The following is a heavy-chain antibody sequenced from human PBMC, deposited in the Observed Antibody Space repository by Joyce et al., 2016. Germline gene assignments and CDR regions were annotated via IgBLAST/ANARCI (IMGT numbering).Heavy chain of an antibody. CDR3: AKEGEKWELPHFDS. J-gene: IGHJ4*02. CDR2: ISGNGDTT. CDR1: GFTVSNYP. V-gene: IGHV3-23*01. Sequence: EVQLLDSGGGLVQPGGSMRLSCSASGFTVSNYPMTWVRQAPGEGLEWVAGISGNGDTTYYADSVQGRFTMSRDNSKNPLYLQMNSLRAEDTALYYCAKEGEKWELPHFDSWGQGTLVTVSS. D-gene: IGHD1-26*01.